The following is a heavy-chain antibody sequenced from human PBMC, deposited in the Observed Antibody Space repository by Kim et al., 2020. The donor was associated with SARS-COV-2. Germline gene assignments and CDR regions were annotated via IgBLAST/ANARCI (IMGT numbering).Heavy chain of an antibody. CDR1: GDSVSTFY. D-gene: IGHD4-17*01. V-gene: IGHV4-59*02. Sequence: SETLSLTCTVSGDSVSTFYWAWIRQPPGKGLEWIGHIFYTGGTNYNPSLKSRVAMSVDVSKRQSSLRLTSVTAADTAVYYCAKGVTTVSGVARFDY. J-gene: IGHJ4*01. CDR3: AKGVTTVSGVARFDY. CDR2: IFYTGGT.